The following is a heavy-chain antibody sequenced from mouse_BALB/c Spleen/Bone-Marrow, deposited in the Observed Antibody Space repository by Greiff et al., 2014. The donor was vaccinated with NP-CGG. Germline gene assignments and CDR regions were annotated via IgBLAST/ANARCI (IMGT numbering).Heavy chain of an antibody. Sequence: VQLKESGGGLGQPGGSLRLSCATSGVTFTDYYMSWVRQPPGKALEWLGFIRNKANGYTTEYSASVKGRFTISRDNSQSILYLQMNTLRAEDSATCYCARDDYYAMDYWGQGTSVTVSS. CDR2: IRNKANGYTT. CDR1: GVTFTDYY. V-gene: IGHV7-3*02. CDR3: ARDDYYAMDY. J-gene: IGHJ4*01.